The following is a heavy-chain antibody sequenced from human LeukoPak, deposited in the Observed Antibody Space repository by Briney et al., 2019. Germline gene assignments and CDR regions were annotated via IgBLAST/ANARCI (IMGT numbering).Heavy chain of an antibody. CDR2: IYYSGST. V-gene: IGHV4-59*08. J-gene: IGHJ6*02. CDR3: ARQMPTVVPAAMRGYYYYGMDV. D-gene: IGHD2-2*01. CDR1: GGSISTYY. Sequence: SETLSLTCTVSGGSISTYYWSWIRQPPGKGLEWIGYIYYSGSTYYNPSLKSRVTISVDTSKNQFSLKLSSVTAADTAVYYCARQMPTVVPAAMRGYYYYGMDVWGQGTTVTVSS.